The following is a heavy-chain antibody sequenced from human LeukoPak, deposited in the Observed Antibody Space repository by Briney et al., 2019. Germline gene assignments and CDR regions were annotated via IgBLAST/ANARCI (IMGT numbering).Heavy chain of an antibody. CDR2: MNPNSGNT. CDR3: ARGEGSGSYYHYYYYMDV. CDR1: GYTFTSYD. V-gene: IGHV1-8*01. J-gene: IGHJ6*03. Sequence: ASVKVSCKASGYTFTSYDINWVRQATGQGLEWMGWMNPNSGNTGYAQKFQGRVTMTRNTSISTAYMELSSLRSEDTAVYYCARGEGSGSYYHYYYYMDVWGKGTTVTISS. D-gene: IGHD3-10*01.